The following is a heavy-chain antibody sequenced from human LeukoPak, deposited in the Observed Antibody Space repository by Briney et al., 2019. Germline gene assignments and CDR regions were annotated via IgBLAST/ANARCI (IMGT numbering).Heavy chain of an antibody. V-gene: IGHV3-48*04. CDR2: ISSGSSTI. Sequence: GSLRLSCVASGFSFSTYSMNWVRQAPGKGLEWVSYISSGSSTIYYADSVKGRFTISRDNAKNSLYLQMNSLRGEDTAIYYCARDRGFFQHWGQGTLVTVSS. CDR3: ARDRGFFQH. J-gene: IGHJ1*01. D-gene: IGHD3-10*01. CDR1: GFSFSTYS.